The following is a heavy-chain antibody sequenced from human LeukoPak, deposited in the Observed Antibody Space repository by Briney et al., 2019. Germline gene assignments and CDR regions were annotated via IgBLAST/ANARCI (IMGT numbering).Heavy chain of an antibody. J-gene: IGHJ6*02. CDR2: ISYDGSNK. Sequence: GGSLRLSCAASGFTFSSYGMHWVRQAPGMGLEWVAVISYDGSNKYYADSVKGRFTISRDNSKNTLYLQMNSLRAEDTAVYYCAKRYYDFWSGSRTGYYGMDVWGQGTTVTVSS. D-gene: IGHD3-3*01. V-gene: IGHV3-30*18. CDR1: GFTFSSYG. CDR3: AKRYYDFWSGSRTGYYGMDV.